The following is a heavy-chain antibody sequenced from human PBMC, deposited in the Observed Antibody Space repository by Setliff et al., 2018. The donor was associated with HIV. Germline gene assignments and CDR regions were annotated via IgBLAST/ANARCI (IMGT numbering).Heavy chain of an antibody. V-gene: IGHV4-4*07. CDR1: DDPISSYY. CDR2: PYVSGDT. D-gene: IGHD2-15*01. CDR3: ALTGHRLLRGYMDV. Sequence: SETLSLTCYVTDDPISSYYWSWVRQPAGKGLEWIGRPYVSGDTNYNPSLKSRVTMSLDTSKKHFSLNLKSVTAADTAVYYCALTGHRLLRGYMDVWGKGTTVTVSS. J-gene: IGHJ6*03.